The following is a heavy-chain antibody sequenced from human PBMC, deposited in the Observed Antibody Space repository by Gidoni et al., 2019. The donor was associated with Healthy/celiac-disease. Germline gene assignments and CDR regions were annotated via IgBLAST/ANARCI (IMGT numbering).Heavy chain of an antibody. CDR3: ARGVLGPYYYYMDV. V-gene: IGHV3-30*04. J-gene: IGHJ6*03. CDR2: ISYDGRNK. CDR1: GFPFCSYA. Sequence: QVQLVESGGGVVQPGRSLRLSCAASGFPFCSYAIHWVRQAPGKGLEWGAVISYDGRNKDYADSVKGRFTISRDNSKNTLYLQMNSLRADDTAVYYCARGVLGPYYYYMDVLGKGTTVTVSS. D-gene: IGHD3-16*01.